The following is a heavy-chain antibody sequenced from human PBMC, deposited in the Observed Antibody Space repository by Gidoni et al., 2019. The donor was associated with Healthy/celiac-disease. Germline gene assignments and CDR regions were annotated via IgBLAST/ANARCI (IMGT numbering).Heavy chain of an antibody. CDR2: IYYSGST. V-gene: IGHV4-31*03. Sequence: QVQLQESGPGLVKPSQTLSLTCTVSGGPISSGGYYWSWIRQHPGKGLEWIGYIYYSGSTYYNPSLKSRVTISVDTSKNQFSLKLSSVTAADTAVYYCARSPGRWIVATIAGDYGDYYFDYWGQGTLVTVSS. CDR1: GGPISSGGYY. J-gene: IGHJ4*02. CDR3: ARSPGRWIVATIAGDYGDYYFDY. D-gene: IGHD5-12*01.